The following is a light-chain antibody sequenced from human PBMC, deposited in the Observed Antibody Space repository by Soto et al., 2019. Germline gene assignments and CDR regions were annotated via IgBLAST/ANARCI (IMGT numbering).Light chain of an antibody. V-gene: IGKV3-20*01. CDR1: QSVSSSY. Sequence: EIVLTQSACTLSLSPGERATLSCRASQSVSSSYLAWYQHKPGQAPRLLIYAASSRASGIPDRFSGSGYGTDFNLTISRLETEDFAVYYCQQYDTSPRTFGQGTKVDIK. CDR2: AAS. CDR3: QQYDTSPRT. J-gene: IGKJ1*01.